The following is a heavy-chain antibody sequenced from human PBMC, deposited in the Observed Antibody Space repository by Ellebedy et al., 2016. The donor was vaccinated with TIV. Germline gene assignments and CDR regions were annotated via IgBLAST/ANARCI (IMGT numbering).Heavy chain of an antibody. D-gene: IGHD3-10*01. J-gene: IGHJ6*02. Sequence: GESLKISCKGSGYSFTSYWISWVRQMPGKGLEWMGIIYPGDSDTRYSPSFQGQVTISADKSISTAYLQWSSLKASDTAMYYCARTNYYGSGSLDGMDVWGQGTTVTVSS. CDR3: ARTNYYGSGSLDGMDV. V-gene: IGHV5-51*01. CDR2: IYPGDSDT. CDR1: GYSFTSYW.